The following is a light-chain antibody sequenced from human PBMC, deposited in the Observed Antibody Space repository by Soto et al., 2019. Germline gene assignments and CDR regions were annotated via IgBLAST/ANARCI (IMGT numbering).Light chain of an antibody. Sequence: QSALTQPASVSGPPGQSIVISCNGSSSDVGSYDLVSWYLQYPGKAPKVIIFEGTKRPSGVSDRFSGSKSGNTASLTISGLQADDEANYYCSSFKGTNSFVFGTGTKLTVL. V-gene: IGLV2-14*02. CDR2: EGT. J-gene: IGLJ1*01. CDR1: SSDVGSYDL. CDR3: SSFKGTNSFV.